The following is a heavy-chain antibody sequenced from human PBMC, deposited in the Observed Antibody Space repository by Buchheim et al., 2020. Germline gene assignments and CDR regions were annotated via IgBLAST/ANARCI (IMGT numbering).Heavy chain of an antibody. V-gene: IGHV4-59*01. Sequence: QVRLQPSGPGLLKPSETLALTCSVSGGTTGAYHWSWIRQPPGKGLEWIACVHETGTTNYSPSVKSRATVSLDTSNNKFSLHLKSVVAADTAVYYCARQVGSAVHYYGMDVWGPGTT. CDR3: ARQVGSAVHYYGMDV. D-gene: IGHD3-10*01. CDR1: GGTTGAYH. CDR2: VHETGTT. J-gene: IGHJ6*02.